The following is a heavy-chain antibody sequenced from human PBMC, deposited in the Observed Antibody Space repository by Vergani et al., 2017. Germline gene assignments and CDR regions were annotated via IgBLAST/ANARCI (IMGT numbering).Heavy chain of an antibody. CDR3: ARWAIYCTNGVCYTEYFQH. CDR2: IKQDGSEK. Sequence: EVQLVESGGGLVQPGGSLRLSCAASGFTFSSYWMSWVRQAPGKGLEWVANIKQDGSEKYYVDSVKGRFTISRDNAKNSLYLQMNSLRAEDTAVYYCARWAIYCTNGVCYTEYFQHWGQGTLVTVSS. D-gene: IGHD2-8*01. J-gene: IGHJ1*01. CDR1: GFTFSSYW. V-gene: IGHV3-7*01.